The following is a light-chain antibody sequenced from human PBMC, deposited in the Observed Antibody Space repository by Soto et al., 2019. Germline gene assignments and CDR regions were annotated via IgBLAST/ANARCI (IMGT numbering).Light chain of an antibody. CDR1: QTVSRY. Sequence: VLTQSPATLFLSPGERATLSCRASQTVSRYLAWYQHKPGQSPRLLIYYASNRATGIPARFSGSGSGTDYTLTISSLEREEFAVYYCQQRSTWPLFTFGGGTKVEL. CDR3: QQRSTWPLFT. J-gene: IGKJ4*01. V-gene: IGKV3-11*01. CDR2: YAS.